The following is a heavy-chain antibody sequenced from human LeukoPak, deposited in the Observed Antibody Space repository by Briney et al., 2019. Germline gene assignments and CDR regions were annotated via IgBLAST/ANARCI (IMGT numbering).Heavy chain of an antibody. Sequence: ASVKVSCKASGYTFTSYYMHWVRQATGQGLEWMGWMNPNSGNTGYAQKFQGRVTMTRNTSISTAYMELSSLRSEDTAVYYCARSSSVSMIVVGRDAFDIWGQGTMVTVSS. J-gene: IGHJ3*02. CDR3: ARSSSVSMIVVGRDAFDI. V-gene: IGHV1-8*02. D-gene: IGHD3-22*01. CDR1: GYTFTSYY. CDR2: MNPNSGNT.